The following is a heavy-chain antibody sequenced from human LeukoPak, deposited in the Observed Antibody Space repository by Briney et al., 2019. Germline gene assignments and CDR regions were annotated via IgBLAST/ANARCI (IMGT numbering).Heavy chain of an antibody. CDR2: IWYDGSNK. Sequence: GGSLRLSCAASGFTFSSYGMHWVRQAPGKGPEWVAVIWYDGSNKYYADSVKGRFTISRDNSKNTLYLQINSLRAEDTAVYICARERTYTTLNYYGMDVWGQGTTVTVSS. D-gene: IGHD3-16*01. CDR3: ARERTYTTLNYYGMDV. V-gene: IGHV3-33*01. J-gene: IGHJ6*02. CDR1: GFTFSSYG.